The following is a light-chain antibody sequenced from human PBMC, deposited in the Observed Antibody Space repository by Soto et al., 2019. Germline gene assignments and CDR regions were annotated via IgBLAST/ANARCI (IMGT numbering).Light chain of an antibody. CDR1: SSDVGGYNY. Sequence: QSVLTQPPSASGSPGQSVALSCTGTSSDVGGYNYVSWYQQHPGKAPKLMIYEVNKRPSGVPDRFSGSKSGNTASLTVSGLQAEDEADYYCSSYAGSSNVFGYGTKXTV. V-gene: IGLV2-8*01. CDR3: SSYAGSSNV. J-gene: IGLJ1*01. CDR2: EVN.